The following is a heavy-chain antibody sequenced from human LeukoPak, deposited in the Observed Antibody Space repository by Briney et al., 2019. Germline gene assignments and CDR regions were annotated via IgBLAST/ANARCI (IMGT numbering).Heavy chain of an antibody. V-gene: IGHV1-3*01. CDR3: ARAVAGTSPYWYFDL. CDR2: INAGNGNT. J-gene: IGHJ2*01. Sequence: GASVKVSCKASGYTFTSYAMHWVRQAPGQRLEWMGWINAGNGNTKYSQKFQGRVTITRDTSASTAYMELSSLRSEDTAVYYCARAVAGTSPYWYFDLWGRGTLVTVSS. CDR1: GYTFTSYA. D-gene: IGHD6-19*01.